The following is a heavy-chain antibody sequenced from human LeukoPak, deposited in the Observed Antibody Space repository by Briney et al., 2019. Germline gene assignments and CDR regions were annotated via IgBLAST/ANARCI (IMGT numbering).Heavy chain of an antibody. V-gene: IGHV4-30-4*08. CDR2: IYYSGST. CDR3: AREVSLGYCSGGSCYSEDY. D-gene: IGHD2-15*01. Sequence: SETLSLTCAVYGGSFSGYYWSWIRQPPGKGLEWIGYIYYSGSTYYNPSLKSRVTISVDTSKNQFSLKLSSVTAADTAVYYCAREVSLGYCSGGSCYSEDYWGQGTLVTVSS. CDR1: GGSFSGYY. J-gene: IGHJ4*02.